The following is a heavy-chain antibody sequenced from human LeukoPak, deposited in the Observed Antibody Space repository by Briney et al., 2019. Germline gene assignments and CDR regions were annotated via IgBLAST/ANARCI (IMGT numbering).Heavy chain of an antibody. CDR1: EFTFGDYA. D-gene: IGHD3-3*01. CDR2: IRSKAKGGTT. V-gene: IGHV3-49*03. J-gene: IGHJ6*03. Sequence: GGSLRLSCTGSEFTFGDYAMSWFRQAPGKGLEWVGFIRSKAKGGTTEYAASVKGRFTISRDDSKNIAYLQMNSLKIEDTAVYYCARGTSIFGVVTYYNYYYMDVWGKGTTVTVSS. CDR3: ARGTSIFGVVTYYNYYYMDV.